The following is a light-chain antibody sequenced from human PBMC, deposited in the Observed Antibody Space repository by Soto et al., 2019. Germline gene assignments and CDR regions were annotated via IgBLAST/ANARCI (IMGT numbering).Light chain of an antibody. J-gene: IGLJ1*01. CDR2: EVS. Sequence: SVLTQPASVSGSPGQSITISCTGTSSDVGGYNYVSWYQQHPGKAPKLMIYEVSNRPSGVSNRFSGSKSGNTASLTISGLQAEDEADYYCSSYTSSSTLDFGTGTKLTVL. CDR3: SSYTSSSTLD. V-gene: IGLV2-14*01. CDR1: SSDVGGYNY.